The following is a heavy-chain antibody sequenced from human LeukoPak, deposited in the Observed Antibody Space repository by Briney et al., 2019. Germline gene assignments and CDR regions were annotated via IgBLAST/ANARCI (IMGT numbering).Heavy chain of an antibody. D-gene: IGHD4-17*01. CDR1: GFTFSGKW. J-gene: IGHJ4*02. V-gene: IGHV3-7*03. CDR2: IKQDGSER. CDR3: ARVPGRDYGEYYFDY. Sequence: PGGSLRLSCAASGFTFSGKWMSWVRQAPGKGLEWVANIKQDGSERYYIDSVEGRFTISRDNAKNSLYLQMNSLRAEDTAVYYCARVPGRDYGEYYFDYWGQGTLVTVSS.